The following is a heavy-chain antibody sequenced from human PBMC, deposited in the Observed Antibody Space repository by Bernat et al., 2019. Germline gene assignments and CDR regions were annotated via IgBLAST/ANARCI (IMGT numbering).Heavy chain of an antibody. CDR3: AKDIGITVTGTTRFDY. Sequence: EVQLVESGGGVVQPGGSLRLSCAASGFTFDDYAIHWVRQAPGKGLEWVSLISGDGGSTYYADSVKGRFTISRDNSKNSLYLQMNSLRTEDTALYYSAKDIGITVTGTTRFDYWGQGTLVTVSS. J-gene: IGHJ4*02. V-gene: IGHV3-43*02. D-gene: IGHD6-19*01. CDR1: GFTFDDYA. CDR2: ISGDGGST.